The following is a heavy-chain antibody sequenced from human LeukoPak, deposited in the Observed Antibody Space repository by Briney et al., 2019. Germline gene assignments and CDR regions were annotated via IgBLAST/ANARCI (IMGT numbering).Heavy chain of an antibody. CDR2: IYSGGST. CDR3: ARDYCSGGTCYSGYGY. Sequence: GGSLRLSCAASGFTVSSNYMSWVRQAPGKGLEWVSVIYSGGSTYYADSVKGRFTISRDNSKNTLYLQVNSLRAEDTAVYYCARDYCSGGTCYSGYGYWGQGTLVTVSS. J-gene: IGHJ4*02. V-gene: IGHV3-53*01. D-gene: IGHD2-15*01. CDR1: GFTVSSNY.